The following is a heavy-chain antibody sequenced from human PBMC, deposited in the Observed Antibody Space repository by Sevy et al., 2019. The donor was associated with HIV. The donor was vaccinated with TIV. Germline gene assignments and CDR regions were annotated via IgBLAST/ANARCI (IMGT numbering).Heavy chain of an antibody. V-gene: IGHV3-30-3*01. CDR3: ARDAAGAVAEFHY. Sequence: GGSLRLSCAASGFTFSSYAMHWVRQAPGKGLEWVAVISYDGSNKYYADSVKGRFTISRDNSKNTLYLQMNSLRAEDTAVYYCARDAAGAVAEFHYWGQGTLVTVSS. J-gene: IGHJ4*02. CDR1: GFTFSSYA. CDR2: ISYDGSNK. D-gene: IGHD6-19*01.